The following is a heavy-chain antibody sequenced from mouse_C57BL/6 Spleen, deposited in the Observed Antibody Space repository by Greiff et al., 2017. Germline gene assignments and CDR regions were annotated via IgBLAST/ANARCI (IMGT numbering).Heavy chain of an antibody. CDR2: ISSGGSYT. D-gene: IGHD2-4*01. V-gene: IGHV5-6*02. CDR1: GFTFSSYG. CDR3: ARLDYDYDGGYAMDY. J-gene: IGHJ4*01. Sequence: DVKLVESGGDLVKPGGSLKLSCAASGFTFSSYGMSWVRQTPDKRLEWVATISSGGSYTSYPDSVKGRFSISRDNAKTTLYLQMSSLKSEDTAMYYCARLDYDYDGGYAMDYWGQGTSVTVSS.